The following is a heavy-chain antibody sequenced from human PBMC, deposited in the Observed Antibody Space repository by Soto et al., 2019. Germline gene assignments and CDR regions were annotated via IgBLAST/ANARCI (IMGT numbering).Heavy chain of an antibody. CDR3: ARVRPYDYVWGSYRPNDY. D-gene: IGHD3-16*02. J-gene: IGHJ4*02. CDR1: GFTVSSNY. CDR2: IYSGGSA. V-gene: IGHV3-66*01. Sequence: EVQLVESGGGLVQPGGSLRLSCAASGFTVSSNYMTWVRQAPGKGLEWVSVIYSGGSAYYAASVKGRFTISRDISKNTLYLQMNSLTAEDTAVYYCARVRPYDYVWGSYRPNDYWGQGTLVTVFS.